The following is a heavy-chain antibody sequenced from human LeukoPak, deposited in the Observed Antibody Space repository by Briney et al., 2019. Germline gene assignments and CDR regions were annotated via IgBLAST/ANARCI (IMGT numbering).Heavy chain of an antibody. CDR1: GDSIRGYY. CDR2: INHSGST. V-gene: IGHV4-34*01. Sequence: SEALSLTCTVSGDSIRGYYWSWIRQPPGKGLEWIGEINHSGSTNYNPSLKSRVTISVDTSKNQFSLKLSSVTAADTAVYYCARRWLHRKGFDYWGQGTLVTVSS. D-gene: IGHD5-24*01. CDR3: ARRWLHRKGFDY. J-gene: IGHJ4*02.